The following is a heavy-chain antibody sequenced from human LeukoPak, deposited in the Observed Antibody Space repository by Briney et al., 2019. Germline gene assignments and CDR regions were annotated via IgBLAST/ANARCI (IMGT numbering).Heavy chain of an antibody. D-gene: IGHD5-24*01. V-gene: IGHV3-23*01. J-gene: IGHJ4*02. Sequence: GGSLRLSCAASGFTFSSYVMSWVRQAPGKGLEWVSAISGSGGSTYYAHSVKGRFTISRDNSKNTLYLQMNSLRAEDTAVYYCAGGRWLQLGPSGWGQGTLVTVSS. CDR3: AGGRWLQLGPSG. CDR1: GFTFSSYV. CDR2: ISGSGGST.